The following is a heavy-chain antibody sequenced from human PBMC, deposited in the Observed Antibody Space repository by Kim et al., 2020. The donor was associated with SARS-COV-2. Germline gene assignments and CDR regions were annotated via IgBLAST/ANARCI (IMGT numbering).Heavy chain of an antibody. CDR3: ARAGRITMIVVVEGGAFDI. CDR2: ISSSSSYI. D-gene: IGHD3-22*01. J-gene: IGHJ3*02. Sequence: GGSLRLSCAASGFTFSSYSMNWVRQAPGKGLEWVSSISSSSSYIYYADSVKSPFTISRDNAKNSLYLQMNSLRAEDTAVYYCARAGRITMIVVVEGGAFDIWGQGTMVTVSS. V-gene: IGHV3-21*01. CDR1: GFTFSSYS.